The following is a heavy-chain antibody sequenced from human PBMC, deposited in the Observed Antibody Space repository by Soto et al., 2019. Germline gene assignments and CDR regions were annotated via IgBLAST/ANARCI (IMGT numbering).Heavy chain of an antibody. Sequence: QVQLQESGPGLVKPSQTLSLTCTVSGGSISSGDYYWSWIRQPPGKGLEWIGYIYYSGSTYYNSSLKSRVTISVDTSKNQFSLKLSSVTAADTAVYYCAREVGYCSGGSCYLPDYWGQGTLVTVSS. CDR3: AREVGYCSGGSCYLPDY. D-gene: IGHD2-15*01. CDR1: GGSISSGDYY. V-gene: IGHV4-30-4*01. J-gene: IGHJ4*02. CDR2: IYYSGST.